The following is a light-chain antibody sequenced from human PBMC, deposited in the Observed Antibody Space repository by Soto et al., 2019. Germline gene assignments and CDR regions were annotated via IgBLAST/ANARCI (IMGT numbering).Light chain of an antibody. J-gene: IGKJ5*01. V-gene: IGKV3-15*01. Sequence: EIVMTQSPATLSVSPGERATLSCRASQSVSSNLAWYQQKPGQAPRLLIYGASTRATGIPARFSGSGSGTEFTLTISSLQSEDFAGDYCQQYNNLPPAFGQGTRLEI. CDR3: QQYNNLPPA. CDR2: GAS. CDR1: QSVSSN.